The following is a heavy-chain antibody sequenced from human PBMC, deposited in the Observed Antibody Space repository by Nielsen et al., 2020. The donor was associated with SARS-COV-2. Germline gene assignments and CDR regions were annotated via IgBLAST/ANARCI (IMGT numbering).Heavy chain of an antibody. CDR1: GFIFSSYA. Sequence: GESLKISCVASGFIFSSYAMNWVRQAPGKGLEWVSTISGSGGGTYYADSVKGRFSISRDNSKNTLYLQMNSLRAEDTAVYYCAKVRGSGWSYYFDYWGQGTLVTVSS. CDR3: AKVRGSGWSYYFDY. D-gene: IGHD6-19*01. J-gene: IGHJ4*02. V-gene: IGHV3-23*01. CDR2: ISGSGGGT.